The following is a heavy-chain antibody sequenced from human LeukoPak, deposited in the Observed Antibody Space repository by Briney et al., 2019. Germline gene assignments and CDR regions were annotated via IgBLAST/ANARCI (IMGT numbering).Heavy chain of an antibody. CDR2: FYFSGST. V-gene: IGHV4-39*01. CDR3: ATQGYNNQTMDV. D-gene: IGHD5-24*01. CDR1: GDSIRTTRY. Sequence: SETLSLTCTVSGDSIRTTRYWGWIRQPPGKGLEWIGAFYFSGSTYYNPSLKSRVIISVDTSKNQFSLKLTSVTAADTAVYYCATQGYNNQTMDVWGQGTTVTVSS. J-gene: IGHJ6*02.